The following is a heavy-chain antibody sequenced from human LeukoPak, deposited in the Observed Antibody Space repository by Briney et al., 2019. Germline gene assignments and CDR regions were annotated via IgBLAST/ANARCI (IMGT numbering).Heavy chain of an antibody. Sequence: PGGSLRLSCTASGFAFSNFWMSWVRQAPGEGLEWVANIKQDGSEKYYVDSVKARFTVSRDNAKNSLYLQMNSLRAEDTAVYYCARDTGYGMDVWGKGTTVTVSS. J-gene: IGHJ6*04. D-gene: IGHD1-14*01. V-gene: IGHV3-7*03. CDR3: ARDTGYGMDV. CDR1: GFAFSNFW. CDR2: IKQDGSEK.